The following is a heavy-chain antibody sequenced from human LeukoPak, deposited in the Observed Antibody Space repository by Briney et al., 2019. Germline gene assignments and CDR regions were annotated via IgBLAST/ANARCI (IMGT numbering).Heavy chain of an antibody. CDR2: IYYTGSN. D-gene: IGHD1-26*01. CDR1: GASISGGTYY. CDR3: ARRGGSGRAFDY. V-gene: IGHV4-39*01. J-gene: IGHJ4*02. Sequence: PSETLSLTCSVSGASISGGTYYWGWIRQPPGKGLEWIGSIYYTGSNYDNPSLKSRVTISVDTSKNQFSLKLSSVTAADTAVYYCARRGGSGRAFDYWGQGTLVTVSS.